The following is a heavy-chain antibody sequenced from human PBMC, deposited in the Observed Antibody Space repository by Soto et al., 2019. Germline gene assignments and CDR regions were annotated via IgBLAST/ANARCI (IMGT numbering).Heavy chain of an antibody. CDR3: AKGPGSSWYFDY. CDR2: ISWNSGSI. D-gene: IGHD6-13*01. V-gene: IGHV3-9*01. J-gene: IGHJ4*02. CDR1: GFTFDDYA. Sequence: EVQLVESGGGLVQPGRSLRLSCAASGFTFDDYAMHWVRQAPGKGLEWVSGISWNSGSIGYVDSVKGRFTISRDNAKNSLYLQMNSLRAEDTALYYCAKGPGSSWYFDYWGQGTLVTVSS.